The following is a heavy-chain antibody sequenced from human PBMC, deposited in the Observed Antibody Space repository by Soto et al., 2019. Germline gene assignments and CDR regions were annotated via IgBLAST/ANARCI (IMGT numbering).Heavy chain of an antibody. CDR1: GYTFTSYD. CDR2: INPNGGST. V-gene: IGHV1-46*01. CDR3: ARDTSFFSTILVYYYGMDF. J-gene: IGHJ6*02. D-gene: IGHD5-12*01. Sequence: ASVKVSCKASGYTFTSYDINWVRQAPGQGLEWMGIINPNGGSTSYAQKFQGRVTMTRDTSTSTVYMELSSLRSEDTAVYYCARDTSFFSTILVYYYGMDFWGQGTTVPVSS.